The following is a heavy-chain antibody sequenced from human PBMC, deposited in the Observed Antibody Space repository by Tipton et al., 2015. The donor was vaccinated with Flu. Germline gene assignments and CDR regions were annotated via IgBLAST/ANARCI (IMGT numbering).Heavy chain of an antibody. D-gene: IGHD3-22*01. V-gene: IGHV4-59*01. J-gene: IGHJ2*01. CDR3: ARGQAYYYDNSGYYPWYFDL. Sequence: TLSLTCTVSGGSISRYYWSWIRQPPGKGPEWIGYIYFTGSTKYNPSLKSRVTTSVDTSKNQFPLKLRSVTAADTAVYYCARGQAYYYDNSGYYPWYFDLWGRGTLVTVSS. CDR1: GGSISRYY. CDR2: IYFTGST.